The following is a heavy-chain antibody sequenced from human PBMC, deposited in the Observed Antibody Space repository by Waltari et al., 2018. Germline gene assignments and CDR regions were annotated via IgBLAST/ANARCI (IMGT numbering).Heavy chain of an antibody. CDR1: GGSFSGYY. D-gene: IGHD4-4*01. CDR2: INHSVST. Sequence: QVQLQQWGAGLLKPSETLSLTCAVYGGSFSGYYWSWIRQPPGKGLEWIGEINHSVSTNYNPSLKSRVTISVDTSKNQFSLKLSSVTAADTAVYYCARRGLQYSFDYWGQGTLVTVSS. V-gene: IGHV4-34*01. J-gene: IGHJ4*02. CDR3: ARRGLQYSFDY.